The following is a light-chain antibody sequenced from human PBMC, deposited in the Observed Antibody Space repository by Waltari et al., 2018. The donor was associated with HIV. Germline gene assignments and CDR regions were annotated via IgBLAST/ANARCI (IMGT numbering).Light chain of an antibody. CDR1: SLRKFY. J-gene: IGLJ3*02. Sequence: SSELTQDPAVSVALGQTVRITCQGDSLRKFYASWYQQKPGQAPIVVISAKDNRPSGIPDRFSASSSGNTASLTIAGAQAEDEADYYCYSRDTSGNHRVFGGGTKLTVL. CDR2: AKD. V-gene: IGLV3-19*01. CDR3: YSRDTSGNHRV.